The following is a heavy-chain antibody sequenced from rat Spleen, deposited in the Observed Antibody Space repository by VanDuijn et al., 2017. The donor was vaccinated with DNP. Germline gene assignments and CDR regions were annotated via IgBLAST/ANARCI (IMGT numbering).Heavy chain of an antibody. V-gene: IGHV3-1*01. CDR2: ISYSGTT. CDR1: GFSLTSYN. J-gene: IGHJ2*01. D-gene: IGHD3-1*01. CDR3: ARFGPDLDY. Sequence: VQLKESGPGLVQPSQTLSLTCTVSGFSLTSYNVHWVRQPIGKGLEWMGYISYSGTTGYNPSLKSRISITRDTSKRQFFLQLNSVTTEDTATYYCARFGPDLDYWGQGVMVTVSS.